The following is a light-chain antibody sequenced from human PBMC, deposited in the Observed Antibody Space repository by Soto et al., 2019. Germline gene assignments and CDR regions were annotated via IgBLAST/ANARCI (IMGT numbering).Light chain of an antibody. V-gene: IGKV1-39*01. CDR1: QSISSL. CDR3: QQSFTTPLT. Sequence: DIQMTQSPSTLSASVGDRVTMTCWASQSISSLLAWYHQKPGKAPKLLIYKASTLRSGVPSRFSGSGSGTDFNLTINSLQPEDFATYFCQQSFTTPLTFGGGTKVDIK. CDR2: KAS. J-gene: IGKJ4*01.